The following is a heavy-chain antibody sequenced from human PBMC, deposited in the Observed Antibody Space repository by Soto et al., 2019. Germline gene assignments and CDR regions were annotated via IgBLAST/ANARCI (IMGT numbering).Heavy chain of an antibody. CDR3: AKGGLGAYHYYGMDV. V-gene: IGHV3-23*01. Sequence: EVQLLESGGGLVQPGGSLRLSCAASGFTFISYAMTWVRQAPGKGLEWVSSISYSGDSIFYADSVKGRFTISRDNSKNTMDLQVNRLRAEDTAVYYCAKGGLGAYHYYGMDVWGQGTTVTVSS. CDR1: GFTFISYA. D-gene: IGHD3-16*01. CDR2: ISYSGDSI. J-gene: IGHJ6*02.